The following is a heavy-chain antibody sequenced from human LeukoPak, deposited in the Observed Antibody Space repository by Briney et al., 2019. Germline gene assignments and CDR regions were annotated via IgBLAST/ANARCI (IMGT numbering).Heavy chain of an antibody. Sequence: GGTLRLSCAASGFTFSSYGMSWVRQAPGKGLEWVSGISSIDGSTYYADSVKGRFTVSRDNSKNTLYLQMNSLRVEDTGIYYCVKVAKYYYGSETYYFFEHWGQGTPVTASS. V-gene: IGHV3-23*01. D-gene: IGHD3-10*01. CDR3: VKVAKYYYGSETYYFFEH. J-gene: IGHJ4*02. CDR2: ISSIDGST. CDR1: GFTFSSYG.